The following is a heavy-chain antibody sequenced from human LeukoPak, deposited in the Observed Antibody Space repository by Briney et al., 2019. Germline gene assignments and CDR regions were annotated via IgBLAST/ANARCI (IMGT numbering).Heavy chain of an antibody. CDR1: GFTFSNYA. Sequence: GGSLRLSCAASGFTFSNYAIHWVRQAPGKGLEWVAAITYDGSNKYYADSAKGRFTISRDNSKNTLYLQMNSLRGEDTAIYYCARRGYCGGGTCNRNFEFWGQGTLVTVSS. CDR3: ARRGYCGGGTCNRNFEF. D-gene: IGHD2-15*01. V-gene: IGHV3-30-3*01. J-gene: IGHJ4*02. CDR2: ITYDGSNK.